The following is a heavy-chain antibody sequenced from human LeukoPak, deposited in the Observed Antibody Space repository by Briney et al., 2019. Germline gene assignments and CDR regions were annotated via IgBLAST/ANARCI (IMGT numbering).Heavy chain of an antibody. CDR1: GGSISSYY. CDR3: ARWWGFDP. V-gene: IGHV4-34*01. Sequence: SETLSLTCTVSGGSISSYYWSWIRQPPGKGLEWIGEINHSGSTNYNPSLKSRVTISVDTSNNQFSLKLNSVTAADTAVYYCARWWGFDPWGQGTLVTVSS. D-gene: IGHD2-15*01. J-gene: IGHJ5*02. CDR2: INHSGST.